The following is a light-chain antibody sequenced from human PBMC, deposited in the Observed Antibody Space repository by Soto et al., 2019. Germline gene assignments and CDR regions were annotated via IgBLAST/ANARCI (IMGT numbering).Light chain of an antibody. V-gene: IGKV3-15*01. Sequence: EIVLTQSPAPLSVSPGETATLSCRAGQRINTNLAWYQQKPGQAPRLVLYASSTRASDFPARFSGSGSGTEFTLTISGLQSDDFAVYFCQKYNKWPPWTVGHGTKVDIK. CDR1: QRINTN. CDR2: ASS. J-gene: IGKJ1*01. CDR3: QKYNKWPPWT.